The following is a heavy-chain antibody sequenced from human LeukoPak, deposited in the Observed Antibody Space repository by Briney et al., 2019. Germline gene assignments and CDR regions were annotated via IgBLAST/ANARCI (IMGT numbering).Heavy chain of an antibody. V-gene: IGHV4-39*01. CDR3: ARLKQWGPFDP. J-gene: IGHJ5*02. Sequence: SETLSLTCTVSGGSISSSSYYWGWIRQPPGKGLEWIGSIYYSGSTYYNPSLKSRATISVDTSKNQFSLKLSSVTAADTAVYYCARLKQWGPFDPWGQGTLVTVSS. CDR2: IYYSGST. CDR1: GGSISSSSYY. D-gene: IGHD6-19*01.